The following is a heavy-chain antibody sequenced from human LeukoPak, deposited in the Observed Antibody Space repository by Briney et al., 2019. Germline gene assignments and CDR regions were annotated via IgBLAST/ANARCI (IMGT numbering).Heavy chain of an antibody. Sequence: ASVKVSCKASGGTFSSYAISWVRQAPGQGLEWMGRIIPILGIANYAQKFQGRVTITADKSTSTAYMELSSLRSEDTAVYYCARDHESYGSGSSCDYWGQGTLVTVSS. CDR3: ARDHESYGSGSSCDY. D-gene: IGHD3-10*01. CDR1: GGTFSSYA. CDR2: IIPILGIA. J-gene: IGHJ4*02. V-gene: IGHV1-69*04.